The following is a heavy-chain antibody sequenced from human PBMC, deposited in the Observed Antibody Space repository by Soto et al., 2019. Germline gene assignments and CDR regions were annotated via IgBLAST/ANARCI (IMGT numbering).Heavy chain of an antibody. V-gene: IGHV1-46*03. D-gene: IGHD2-2*01. Sequence: ASVKVSCKASGYTFTSYYMHWVRQAPGQGLEWMGIINPSGGSTSYAQKFQGRVTMTRDTSTSTVYVELSSLRSEDTAVYYCARDIVVVPAAIGAFDIWGQGTMVTVSS. CDR3: ARDIVVVPAAIGAFDI. CDR1: GYTFTSYY. CDR2: INPSGGST. J-gene: IGHJ3*02.